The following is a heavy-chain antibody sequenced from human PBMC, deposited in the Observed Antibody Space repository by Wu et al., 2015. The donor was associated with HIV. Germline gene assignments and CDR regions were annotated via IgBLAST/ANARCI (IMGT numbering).Heavy chain of an antibody. CDR1: GYTFTDYY. V-gene: IGHV1-2*02. CDR3: ARDPQGGSSWYTH. Sequence: QVQLLQSGAEVKKPGASVMVSCKASGYTFTDYYIYWVRQAPGRGLEWMGWINPNRGGTKYAQKFQDRVTMTRDTSINTAYMELSRLMSDDTAVYYCARDPQGGSSWYTHWGQGNAGDRLL. CDR2: INPNRGGT. D-gene: IGHD6-13*01. J-gene: IGHJ4*02.